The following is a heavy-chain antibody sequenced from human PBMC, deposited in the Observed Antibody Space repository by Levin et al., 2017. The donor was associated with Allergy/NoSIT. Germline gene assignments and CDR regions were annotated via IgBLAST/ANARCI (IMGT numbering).Heavy chain of an antibody. CDR3: SRLYTSGRGHFDL. V-gene: IGHV3-74*01. Sequence: ETLSLTCAASGFTFSSYWMHWVRQAPGKGLVWVSRINSDGSSTSYADSVKGRFTVSRDNAKNTLYLQMSSLRAEDTAVYYCSRLYTSGRGHFDLWGRGTLVTVSS. D-gene: IGHD6-19*01. CDR2: INSDGSST. CDR1: GFTFSSYW. J-gene: IGHJ2*01.